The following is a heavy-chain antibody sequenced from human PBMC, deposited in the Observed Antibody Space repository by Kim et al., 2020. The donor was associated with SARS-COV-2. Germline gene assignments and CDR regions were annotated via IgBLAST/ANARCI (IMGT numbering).Heavy chain of an antibody. CDR2: IRSKANSYAT. CDR3: TSKGGGATTSYYYGMDA. CDR1: GFTFSGSA. D-gene: IGHD1-26*01. V-gene: IGHV3-73*01. Sequence: GGSLRLSCAASGFTFSGSAMHWVRQASGKGLEWVGRIRSKANSYATAYAASVKGRFTISRDDSKNTAYLQMNSLKTEDTAVYYCTSKGGGATTSYYYGMDAWDHGPTVTVSS. J-gene: IGHJ6*02.